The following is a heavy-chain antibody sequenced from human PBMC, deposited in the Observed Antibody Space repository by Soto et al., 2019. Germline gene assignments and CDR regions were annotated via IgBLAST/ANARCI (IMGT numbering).Heavy chain of an antibody. Sequence: QVQLVQSGAEVRKPGSSVKVSCKASGGTFSNSAITWVRQAPGQGLEWVGGIIPIFGSTNYEQKFQGRVTSTADESTRTAYMQLSSLTSEDTAVYYCARDGDLRSDFWSGPLGGGWFDPWGQGTLVTVSS. V-gene: IGHV1-69*12. CDR3: ARDGDLRSDFWSGPLGGGWFDP. CDR2: IIPIFGST. D-gene: IGHD3-3*01. CDR1: GGTFSNSA. J-gene: IGHJ5*02.